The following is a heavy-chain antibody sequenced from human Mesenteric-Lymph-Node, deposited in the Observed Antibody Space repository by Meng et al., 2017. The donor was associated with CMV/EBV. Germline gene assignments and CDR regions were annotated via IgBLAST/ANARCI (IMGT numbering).Heavy chain of an antibody. V-gene: IGHV4-61*08. CDR3: ARQRANGGNLRIGP. D-gene: IGHD2-15*01. CDR2: ISYSGNS. J-gene: IGHJ5*02. CDR1: GDSVTSVGYY. Sequence: SGDSVTSVGYYWSWIRQPPGKGLEWIAYISYSGNSHSSHSLQSRVTISLDTSNNQFSLKLSSVTAADTALYYCARQRANGGNLRIGPWGQGTLVTVSS.